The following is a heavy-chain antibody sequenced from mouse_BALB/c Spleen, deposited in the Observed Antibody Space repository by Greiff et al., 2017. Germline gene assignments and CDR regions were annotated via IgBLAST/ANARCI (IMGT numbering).Heavy chain of an antibody. V-gene: IGHV5-17*02. CDR3: ARYSYYGNYLMDY. Sequence: DVMLVESGGGLVQPGGSRKLSCAASGFTFSSFGMHWVRQAPEKGLEWVAYISSGSSTIYYADTVKGRFTISRDNPKNTLFLQMTSLRSEDTAMYYCARYSYYGNYLMDYWGQGTSVTVSS. J-gene: IGHJ4*01. CDR2: ISSGSSTI. D-gene: IGHD2-10*01. CDR1: GFTFSSFG.